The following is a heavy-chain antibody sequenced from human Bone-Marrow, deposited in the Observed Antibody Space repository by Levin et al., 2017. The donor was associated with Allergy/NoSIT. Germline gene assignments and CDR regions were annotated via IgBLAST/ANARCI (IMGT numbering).Heavy chain of an antibody. Sequence: GGSLRLSCAVSGFTFSDYYMSWIRQAPGKGLEWISYIRSGDNSVYYADSVKGRFTISRDNAKNSLFLQMDSLRAEDTAVYYCARSLLAPSYFDYWGLGTLVTVSS. CDR3: ARSLLAPSYFDY. CDR1: GFTFSDYY. CDR2: IRSGDNSV. J-gene: IGHJ4*02. D-gene: IGHD3-3*01. V-gene: IGHV3-11*01.